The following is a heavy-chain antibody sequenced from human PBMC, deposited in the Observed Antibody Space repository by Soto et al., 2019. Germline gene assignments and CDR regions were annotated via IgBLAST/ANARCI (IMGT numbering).Heavy chain of an antibody. CDR1: GFTFSSYA. CDR3: AKDSYYDILTGYYGVFDY. V-gene: IGHV3-23*01. J-gene: IGHJ4*02. Sequence: TGGSLRLSCAASGFTFSSYAMSWVRQAPGKGLEWVSAISGSGGSTYYADSVKGRFTISRDNSKNTLYLQMNSLRAEDTAVYYCAKDSYYDILTGYYGVFDYWGQGTLVTVSS. CDR2: ISGSGGST. D-gene: IGHD3-9*01.